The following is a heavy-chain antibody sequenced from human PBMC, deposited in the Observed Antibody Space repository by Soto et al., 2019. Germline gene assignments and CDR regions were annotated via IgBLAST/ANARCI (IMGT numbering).Heavy chain of an antibody. V-gene: IGHV4-30-4*01. Sequence: QVQLQESGPGLVKPSQTLSLTCPVSGGSISSGDYYWSWIRQPPGKGLEWIGYIYYSGSTYYNPSPKSRVTLSVDPSTHQFSLKLSSVTAADTAVYYCARVDNWRDLPYYYYGMDVWGQGTTVTVSS. D-gene: IGHD1-1*01. CDR3: ARVDNWRDLPYYYYGMDV. J-gene: IGHJ6*02. CDR1: GGSISSGDYY. CDR2: IYYSGST.